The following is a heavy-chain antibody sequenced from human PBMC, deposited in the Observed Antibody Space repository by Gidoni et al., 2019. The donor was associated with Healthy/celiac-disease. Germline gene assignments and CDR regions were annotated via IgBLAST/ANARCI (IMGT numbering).Heavy chain of an antibody. J-gene: IGHJ6*02. V-gene: IGHV2-70*15. CDR2: SDWDDNK. CDR1: GFSLTSHGLT. Sequence: QVTLRESGPASVKLTQSLTLTCSCSGFSLTSHGLTVNWIRQSPGKALEWLARSDWDDNKEYSESLKTRLTISKGSSTSQVVLRMTNVDPVDTGTYYCARLPMVRGGTPYYYYGMNVWGRGTDVTVSS. CDR3: ARLPMVRGGTPYYYYGMNV. D-gene: IGHD3-10*01.